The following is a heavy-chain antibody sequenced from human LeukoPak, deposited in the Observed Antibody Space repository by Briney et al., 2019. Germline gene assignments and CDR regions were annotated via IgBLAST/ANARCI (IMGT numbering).Heavy chain of an antibody. Sequence: GGSLRLSCAASGFTFSSYGMHWVRQAPGKGLEWVAVISYDGSNKYYADSVKGRFTISRDNSKNTLYLQMNSLRAEDTAVYYCAKDEYSSSSPGNDYWGQGTLVTASS. V-gene: IGHV3-30*18. CDR2: ISYDGSNK. CDR3: AKDEYSSSSPGNDY. J-gene: IGHJ4*02. D-gene: IGHD6-6*01. CDR1: GFTFSSYG.